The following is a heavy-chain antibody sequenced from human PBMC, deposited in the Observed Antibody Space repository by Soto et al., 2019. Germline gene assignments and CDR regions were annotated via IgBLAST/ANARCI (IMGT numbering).Heavy chain of an antibody. CDR3: ARTRAPSIRLYHMYYFDY. J-gene: IGHJ4*02. D-gene: IGHD1-20*01. CDR2: INHSGST. V-gene: IGHV4-34*01. CDR1: GGSFSGYY. Sequence: PSETLSLTCAVYGGSFSGYYWSWIRQPPGKGLEWIGEINHSGSTNYNPSLKSRVTISVDTSKNQFSLKLSSVTAADTAVYYCARTRAPSIRLYHMYYFDYWGQGTLVTVSS.